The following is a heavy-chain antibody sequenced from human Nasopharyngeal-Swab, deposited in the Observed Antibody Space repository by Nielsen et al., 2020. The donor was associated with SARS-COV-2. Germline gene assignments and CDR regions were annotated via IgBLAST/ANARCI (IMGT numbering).Heavy chain of an antibody. V-gene: IGHV3-30-3*01. CDR2: ISYDGINK. J-gene: IGHJ3*02. Sequence: GESLKISCAAPGFTFSSYAMHWVRQAPGKGLEWVAVISYDGINKYYADSVKGRFTISRDNSKNTLYLQMNSLRAEDTAVYYCARDADDYGDYEDAFDIWGQGTMVTVSS. CDR1: GFTFSSYA. D-gene: IGHD4-17*01. CDR3: ARDADDYGDYEDAFDI.